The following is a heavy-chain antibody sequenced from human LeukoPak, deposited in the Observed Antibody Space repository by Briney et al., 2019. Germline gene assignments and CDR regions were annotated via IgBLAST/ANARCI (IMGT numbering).Heavy chain of an antibody. D-gene: IGHD3-22*01. CDR1: GFTVSSNY. CDR3: ARKTDSGGQGDY. CDR2: IYSGGNT. Sequence: GGSLRLSCAASGFTVSSNYMSWVRQAPGKGLECVSVIYSGGNTYYADFVKGRFTISRDSSKNTLYLQMNSLRAEDTAVYYCARKTDSGGQGDYWGPGTLVTVSS. V-gene: IGHV3-66*01. J-gene: IGHJ4*02.